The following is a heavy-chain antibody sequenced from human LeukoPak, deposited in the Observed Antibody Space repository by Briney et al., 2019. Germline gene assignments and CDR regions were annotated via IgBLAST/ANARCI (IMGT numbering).Heavy chain of an antibody. CDR1: GFTFSSYA. V-gene: IGHV3-23*01. CDR2: ISGSGGST. Sequence: PGGSLRLSCAASGFTFSSYAMNWVRQAPGKGLEWVSVISGSGGSTYYADSVKGRFTISVDTSTNTLYLQMNSLRAEDTAIYYCGKPRVGGAVRGAFDIWGQGTMVTVSS. D-gene: IGHD3-10*02. J-gene: IGHJ3*02. CDR3: GKPRVGGAVRGAFDI.